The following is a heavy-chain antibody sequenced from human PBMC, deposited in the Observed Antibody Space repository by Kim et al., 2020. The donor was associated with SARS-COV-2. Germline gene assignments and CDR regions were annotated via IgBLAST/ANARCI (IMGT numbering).Heavy chain of an antibody. V-gene: IGHV3-53*01. D-gene: IGHD2-2*02. J-gene: IGHJ4*02. CDR3: ASPPQHCTTTSCYTIDC. Sequence: VKGRFTISRDNSKNTLYLQMNSLRAEDTAVYYCASPPQHCTTTSCYTIDCWGQGTLVTVSS.